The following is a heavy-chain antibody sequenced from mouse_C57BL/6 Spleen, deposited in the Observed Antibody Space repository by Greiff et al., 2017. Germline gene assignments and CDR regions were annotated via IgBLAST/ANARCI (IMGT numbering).Heavy chain of an antibody. CDR2: IRSKSNNYAT. D-gene: IGHD2-4*01. J-gene: IGHJ4*01. CDR1: GFSFNTYA. V-gene: IGHV10-1*01. Sequence: EVKLVESGGGLVQPKGSLKLSCAASGFSFNTYAMNWVRQAPGKGLEWVARIRSKSNNYATYYADSVKDRFTISRDDSESMLYLQMNNLKTEDTAMYYGVRHDYDGAMDYWGQGTSVTVSS. CDR3: VRHDYDGAMDY.